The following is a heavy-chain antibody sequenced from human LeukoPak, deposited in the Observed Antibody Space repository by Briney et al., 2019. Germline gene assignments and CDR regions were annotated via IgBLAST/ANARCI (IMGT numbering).Heavy chain of an antibody. CDR1: GYTFTSYG. Sequence: ASVKVSCKASGYTFTSYGISWVRQAPGPGLEWVGWISAYNGSTNYAQKLQGRVTMTTDTSTSTAYMELRSLRSGDTVVYYCARVLTGYGSWFDPWGQGTLVTVSS. J-gene: IGHJ5*02. V-gene: IGHV1-18*01. D-gene: IGHD3-9*01. CDR2: ISAYNGST. CDR3: ARVLTGYGSWFDP.